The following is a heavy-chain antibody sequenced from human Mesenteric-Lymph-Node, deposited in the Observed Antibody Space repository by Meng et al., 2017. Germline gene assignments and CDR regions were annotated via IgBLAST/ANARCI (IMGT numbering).Heavy chain of an antibody. V-gene: IGHV2-5*01. CDR1: GFSLSTSGVG. CDR3: AHRRGMSTTGGLFDP. CDR2: IYWSDEK. J-gene: IGHJ5*02. Sequence: QITLKAAGHTPLKTHPTLPLTCTLSGFSLSTSGVGVGWIRKPPGKALEWLAVIYWSDEKRYSPTLKSRLTITKDTSKNQVVLTVTNMDTVDTATYYCAHRRGMSTTGGLFDPWGQGTLVTVSS. D-gene: IGHD1-1*01.